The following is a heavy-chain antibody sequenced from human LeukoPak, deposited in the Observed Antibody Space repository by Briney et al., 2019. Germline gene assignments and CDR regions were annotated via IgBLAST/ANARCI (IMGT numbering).Heavy chain of an antibody. Sequence: SETLSLTCTVSGGSIRSYYWAWIRQPAGKGLEWIGRIYSSGSTNYNPSLKSRVIMSVDTSKNQFSLKLSSVTAADTAVYYCAREDYGGGNWFDPWGQGTLVTVSS. V-gene: IGHV4-4*07. CDR3: AREDYGGGNWFDP. J-gene: IGHJ5*02. D-gene: IGHD4-23*01. CDR1: GGSIRSYY. CDR2: IYSSGST.